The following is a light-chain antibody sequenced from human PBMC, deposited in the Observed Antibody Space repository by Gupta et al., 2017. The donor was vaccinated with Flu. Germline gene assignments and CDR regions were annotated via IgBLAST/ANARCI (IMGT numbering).Light chain of an antibody. J-gene: IGLJ3*02. Sequence: SSELTEAFAVSVALGQTVRITCQGDSLRSYYASWYQQKPGQAPVLVIYGKNNRPSGIPDRFSGSSSGNTASLTITGAQAEDEADYYCNSRDSSGNHWVFGGGTKLTVL. CDR3: NSRDSSGNHWV. CDR1: SLRSYY. V-gene: IGLV3-19*01. CDR2: GKN.